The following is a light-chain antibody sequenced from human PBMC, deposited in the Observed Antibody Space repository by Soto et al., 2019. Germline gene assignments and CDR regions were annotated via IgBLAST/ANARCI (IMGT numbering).Light chain of an antibody. Sequence: DIVMTQSPLSLPVTPGEPASISCRSSQSLLHRNGYNHLDWYLQKPGQSPQLLIYLGSNRASGVPDRFSGSGSGTDFTLKISRVEAEDVGVYYCMQALQTPRSFGQGTKVEIK. CDR3: MQALQTPRS. V-gene: IGKV2-28*01. J-gene: IGKJ1*01. CDR1: QSLLHRNGYNH. CDR2: LGS.